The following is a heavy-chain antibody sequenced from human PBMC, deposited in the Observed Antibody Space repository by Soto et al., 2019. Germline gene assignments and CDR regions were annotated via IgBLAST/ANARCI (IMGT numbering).Heavy chain of an antibody. CDR2: IDPSDSYT. J-gene: IGHJ5*02. CDR3: ARHYGGNSDWFDT. CDR1: GYSFTSYW. Sequence: PGESLKISCKGSGYSFTSYWISWVRQMPGKGLEWMGRIDPSDSYTNYSPSFQGHVTISADKSISTAYLQWSSLKASDTAMYYCARHYGGNSDWFDTWGQGTLVTVSS. D-gene: IGHD4-17*01. V-gene: IGHV5-10-1*01.